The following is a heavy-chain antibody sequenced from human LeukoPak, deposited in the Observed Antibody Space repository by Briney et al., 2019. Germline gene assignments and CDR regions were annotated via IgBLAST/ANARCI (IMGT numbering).Heavy chain of an antibody. CDR1: GGSISSYY. CDR3: ARSVLGVDTAIY. D-gene: IGHD5-18*01. Sequence: PSETLSLTCTVSGGSISSYYWSWIRQPPGKGLEWIGYIHSSGSTNYNPSLKSRVTISVDTSKNQFSLKLSSVTAADTAVYYCARSVLGVDTAIYWGQGTLVTVSS. CDR2: IHSSGST. V-gene: IGHV4-59*08. J-gene: IGHJ4*02.